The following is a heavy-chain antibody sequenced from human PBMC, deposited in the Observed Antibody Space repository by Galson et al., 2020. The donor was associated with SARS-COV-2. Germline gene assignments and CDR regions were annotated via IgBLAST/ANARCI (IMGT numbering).Heavy chain of an antibody. D-gene: IGHD3-22*01. CDR2: IYQGGTT. CDR3: ARPSSSGYYSSWYFDL. J-gene: IGHJ2*01. Sequence: SETLSLTCAVSGLSINSDFYWGWIRQPPGKGLEWIGNIYQGGTTYYNPSLKSRVTISIDQSKNQFSLTMTSVTAADTAVYYCARPSSSGYYSSWYFDLWGRGTLVTVSS. CDR1: GLSINSDFY. V-gene: IGHV4-38-2*01.